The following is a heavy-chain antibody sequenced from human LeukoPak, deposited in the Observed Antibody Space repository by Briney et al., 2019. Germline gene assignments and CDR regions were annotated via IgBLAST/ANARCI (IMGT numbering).Heavy chain of an antibody. V-gene: IGHV3-30*18. CDR1: GFTFSSYG. D-gene: IGHD3-22*01. J-gene: IGHJ4*02. CDR3: AKDRSYYDSSGYLQD. CDR2: ISYDGSNK. Sequence: GRSLRLSCAASGFTFSSYGMHWVRQAPGKGLEWVAVISYDGSNKYYADSVKGRFTISRDNSKNTLYLQMNGLRAEDTAVYYCAKDRSYYDSSGYLQDWGQGTLVTVSS.